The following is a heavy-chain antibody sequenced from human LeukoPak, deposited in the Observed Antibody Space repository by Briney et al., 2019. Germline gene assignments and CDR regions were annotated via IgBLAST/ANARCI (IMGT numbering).Heavy chain of an antibody. J-gene: IGHJ4*02. CDR1: GFTFSSYA. Sequence: GGSLRLSCSASGFTFSSYAMHWVRQAPGKGLEYISAISHDGITTYYADSVKGRFTISRDNSKNTLYLQMNSLRAEDTVVYYCAPGKFDYWGQGTLVTVSS. CDR2: ISHDGITT. CDR3: APGKFDY. V-gene: IGHV3-64D*06.